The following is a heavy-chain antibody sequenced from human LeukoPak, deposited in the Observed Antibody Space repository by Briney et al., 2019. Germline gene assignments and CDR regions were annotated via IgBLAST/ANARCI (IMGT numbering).Heavy chain of an antibody. J-gene: IGHJ6*02. CDR2: INPNSGGT. Sequence: GASVKVSCMASGYTFTGYYMHWVRQAPGQGLEWMGWINPNSGGTNYAQKFQGRVTMTRDTSISTAYMELSRLRSDDTAVYYCVRVVWDGYPGGYGMDVWGQGTTVTVSS. V-gene: IGHV1-2*02. D-gene: IGHD5-24*01. CDR3: VRVVWDGYPGGYGMDV. CDR1: GYTFTGYY.